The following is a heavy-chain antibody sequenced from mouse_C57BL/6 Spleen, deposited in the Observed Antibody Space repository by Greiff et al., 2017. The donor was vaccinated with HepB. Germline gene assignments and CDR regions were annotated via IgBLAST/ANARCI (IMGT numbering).Heavy chain of an antibody. CDR2: IYPGSGNT. Sequence: QVQLQQSGAELLRPGASVKLSCKASGYTFTDYYINWVKQRPGQGLEWIARIYPGSGNTYYNEKFKGKATLTAEKSSSTAYMQLSSLTSEDSAVYFCARSGYSNPWFAYWGQGTLVTVSA. V-gene: IGHV1-76*01. J-gene: IGHJ3*01. CDR3: ARSGYSNPWFAY. CDR1: GYTFTDYY. D-gene: IGHD2-5*01.